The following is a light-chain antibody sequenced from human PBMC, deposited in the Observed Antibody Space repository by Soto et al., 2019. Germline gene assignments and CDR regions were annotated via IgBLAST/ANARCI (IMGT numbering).Light chain of an antibody. J-gene: IGLJ1*01. V-gene: IGLV2-11*01. Sequence: QSALTQPRSVSGSPGQSITISCTGTSSDVGGYNDVSWYRQHPGKAPKLMIYDVSKRPSGVPDRVSGSKSDNTASLTISGLQAEDAADYYCCSYAGSYTHYVVCTGTTLTVL. CDR1: SSDVGGYND. CDR3: CSYAGSYTHYV. CDR2: DVS.